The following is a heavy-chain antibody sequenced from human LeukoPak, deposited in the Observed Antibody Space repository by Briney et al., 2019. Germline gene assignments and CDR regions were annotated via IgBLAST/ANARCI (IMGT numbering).Heavy chain of an antibody. CDR2: IRNDGTNE. Sequence: GGSLRLSCAASGFTFSTYGMHWVRQAPGKGLEWVAFIRNDGTNEWYADSVRGRFTISRDNSKNTLSLQMNSLRTEDTAVYYCALEYGGGCLEDYWGQGTLVTVSS. D-gene: IGHD2-15*01. CDR3: ALEYGGGCLEDY. V-gene: IGHV3-30*02. CDR1: GFTFSTYG. J-gene: IGHJ4*02.